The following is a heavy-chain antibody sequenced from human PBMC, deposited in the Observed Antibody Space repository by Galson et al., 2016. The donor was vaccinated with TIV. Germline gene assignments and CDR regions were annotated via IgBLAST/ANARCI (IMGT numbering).Heavy chain of an antibody. CDR2: INSYGSST. CDR3: AREPYSPLMLDI. J-gene: IGHJ3*02. V-gene: IGHV3-74*03. D-gene: IGHD2-21*01. CDR1: GFTFSNYW. Sequence: CAASGFTFSNYWMHWVRQAPGKGLVGVSRINSYGSSTTYADSVKGRFTISRDNAKNTLYLQMNSLRAEDTAVYHCAREPYSPLMLDIWGQGTMVTVSS.